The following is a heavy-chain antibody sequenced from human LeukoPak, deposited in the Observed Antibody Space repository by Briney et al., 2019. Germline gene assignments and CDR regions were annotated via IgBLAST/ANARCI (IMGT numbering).Heavy chain of an antibody. Sequence: KPSETLSLTCAVYGGSFSGYYWSWIRQPPGKGLEWIGEINHSGSTNYNPSLKSRVTISVDTSKNQFSLKLGSVTAADTAVYYCARGLIAAAGRGRWFDPWGQGTLVTVSS. CDR3: ARGLIAAAGRGRWFDP. CDR1: GGSFSGYY. J-gene: IGHJ5*02. CDR2: INHSGST. V-gene: IGHV4-34*01. D-gene: IGHD6-13*01.